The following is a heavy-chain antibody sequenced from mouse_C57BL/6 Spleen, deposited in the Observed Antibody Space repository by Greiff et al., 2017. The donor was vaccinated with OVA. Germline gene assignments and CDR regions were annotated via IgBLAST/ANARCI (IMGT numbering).Heavy chain of an antibody. Sequence: QVQLQQPGAELVRPGSSVKLSCKASGYTFTSYWMHWVKQRPIQGLEWIGNIDPSDSETNYNQKFKDKATLTVDKSSSTAYMQLSSLTSEDSAVYYCARSTMVDYWGQGTPLTVSS. CDR1: GYTFTSYW. CDR2: IDPSDSET. V-gene: IGHV1-52*01. J-gene: IGHJ2*01. D-gene: IGHD2-1*01. CDR3: ARSTMVDY.